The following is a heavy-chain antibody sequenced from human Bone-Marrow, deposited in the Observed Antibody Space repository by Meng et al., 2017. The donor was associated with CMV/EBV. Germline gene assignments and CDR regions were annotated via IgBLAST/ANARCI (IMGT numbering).Heavy chain of an antibody. J-gene: IGHJ6*02. CDR2: VGAGGDNT. CDR1: GFTFSSYA. CDR3: AKERGRNYHYYGMDV. Sequence: GESLKISCAASGFTFSSYAMSWVRQAPGKGLEWVSSVGAGGDNTYHANSVKGRFTISRDNSKNTLYLQMNSLRAEDTAVYYCAKERGRNYHYYGMDVWGQGTAVTVSS. D-gene: IGHD1-7*01. V-gene: IGHV3-23*01.